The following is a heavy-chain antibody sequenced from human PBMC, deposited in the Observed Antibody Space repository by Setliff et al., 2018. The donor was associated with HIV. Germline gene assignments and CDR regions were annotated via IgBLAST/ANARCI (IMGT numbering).Heavy chain of an antibody. V-gene: IGHV4-34*01. CDR3: ARGRHIEATIPLDH. Sequence: SETLSLTCTVSGGSFSDYYWTWIRQPPNEGLEWIGEINDRGNTNYMPSLRSRVTISVDTSKNQFSLKLTSVTAADSAIYYCARGRHIEATIPLDHWGQGTLLTVSS. J-gene: IGHJ4*02. D-gene: IGHD5-12*01. CDR2: INDRGNT. CDR1: GGSFSDYY.